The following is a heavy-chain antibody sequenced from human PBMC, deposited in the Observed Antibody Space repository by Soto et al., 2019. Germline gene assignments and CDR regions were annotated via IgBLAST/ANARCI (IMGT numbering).Heavy chain of an antibody. Sequence: ASVEVSCKVSGYTLTELSMHWVRQAPGKGLEWMGGFDPEDGETLYAQKYQGRVTMTEDTSTDKAYMELSSLRSEDTAVYYCATEAGFCYGFRGYCYYYMDVWGKVTTVTVAS. CDR2: FDPEDGET. V-gene: IGHV1-24*01. D-gene: IGHD5-18*01. CDR3: ATEAGFCYGFRGYCYYYMDV. J-gene: IGHJ6*03. CDR1: GYTLTELS.